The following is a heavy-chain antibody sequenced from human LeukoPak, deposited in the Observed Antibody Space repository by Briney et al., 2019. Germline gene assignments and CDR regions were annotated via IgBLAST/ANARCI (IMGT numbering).Heavy chain of an antibody. J-gene: IGHJ4*02. CDR1: GFTFSSYW. CDR2: IKEDGSDK. Sequence: GGSLRLSCAASGFTFSSYWMSWVCQAPGKGLEWVANIKEDGSDKKYVDSVKGRFTTSRDNAKNSLYLQMNSLRAEDTAVYYCARMRDGYMGRYYFDYWGQGTLVTVSS. CDR3: ARMRDGYMGRYYFDY. D-gene: IGHD5-24*01. V-gene: IGHV3-7*04.